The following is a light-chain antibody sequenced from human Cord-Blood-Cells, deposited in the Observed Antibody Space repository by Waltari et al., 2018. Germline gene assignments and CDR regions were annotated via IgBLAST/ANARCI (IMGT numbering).Light chain of an antibody. V-gene: IGKV3-11*01. J-gene: IGKJ4*01. CDR3: QQRGT. Sequence: EIVLTQSSATLSLSPGARATLSCRASQSVSSYLAWYQQKPGQAPRLLIYDAANRATGIPARFSCSGAGTDFTLTISSLEPEGFAVYYCQQRGTFGGGTKVEIK. CDR1: QSVSSY. CDR2: DAA.